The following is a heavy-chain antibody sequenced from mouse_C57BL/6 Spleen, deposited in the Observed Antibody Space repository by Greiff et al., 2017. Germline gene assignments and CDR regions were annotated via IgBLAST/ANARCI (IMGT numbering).Heavy chain of an antibody. J-gene: IGHJ2*01. D-gene: IGHD1-1*01. CDR1: GFTFSSYA. Sequence: EVQLQESGGGLVKPGGSLKLSCAASGFTFSSYAMSWVRQTPEKRLEWVATISDGGSYTYYPDNVKGRFTISRDNAKNNLYLQMSHLKSEDTAMYYCARDQVAYYFDYWGQGTTLTVSS. CDR2: ISDGGSYT. V-gene: IGHV5-4*01. CDR3: ARDQVAYYFDY.